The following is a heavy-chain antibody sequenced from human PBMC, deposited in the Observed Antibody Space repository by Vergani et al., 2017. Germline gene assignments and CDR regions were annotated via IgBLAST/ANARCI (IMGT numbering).Heavy chain of an antibody. Sequence: QVQLVQSGAAVKKPGSSVKVSCKASGGTFSSYAISWVRQAPGQGLEWMGGIIPIFGTANYAQKFQGRVTITADESTSTAYMELSSLRSEDTAVYYCARDSRALSIVVVPAAHPMDVWGQGTTVTVSS. D-gene: IGHD2-2*01. V-gene: IGHV1-69*12. J-gene: IGHJ6*02. CDR3: ARDSRALSIVVVPAAHPMDV. CDR1: GGTFSSYA. CDR2: IIPIFGTA.